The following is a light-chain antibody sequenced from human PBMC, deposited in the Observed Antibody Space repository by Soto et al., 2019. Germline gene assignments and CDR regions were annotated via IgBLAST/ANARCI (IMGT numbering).Light chain of an antibody. CDR3: QQSYSTPLT. J-gene: IGKJ5*01. Sequence: EIVLTQSPGTLSLSPGERATLSCRASQSVSSSYLAWYQQKPGQAPRLLIYDASSRATGIPDRFSGSGSGTDFTLTISRLEPEDFATYYCQQSYSTPLTFGQGTRLEI. CDR2: DAS. CDR1: QSVSSSY. V-gene: IGKV3D-20*02.